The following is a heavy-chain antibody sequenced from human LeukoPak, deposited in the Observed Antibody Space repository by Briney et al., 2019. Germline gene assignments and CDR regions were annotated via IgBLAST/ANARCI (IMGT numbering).Heavy chain of an antibody. D-gene: IGHD7-27*01. CDR1: GFTFDDYA. J-gene: IGHJ4*02. CDR2: ISWNSGTI. V-gene: IGHV3-9*03. Sequence: PGGSLRLSWSASGFTFDDYAMHWVRQAPGKGLEWVSGISWNSGTIGYGDSVKGRFTISRDNAKNTLYLQMNSLRAEDMALYYCTKDRGNWGPFDYWGQGILVTVSS. CDR3: TKDRGNWGPFDY.